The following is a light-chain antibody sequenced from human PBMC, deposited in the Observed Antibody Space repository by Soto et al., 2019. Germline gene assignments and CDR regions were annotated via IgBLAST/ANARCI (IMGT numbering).Light chain of an antibody. CDR2: DVS. CDR1: SSDVRAYKY. Sequence: QSALTQPASVSGSPGQSITISCTGTSSDVRAYKYVSWYQQHADKAPRLMIFDVSDRPSGVSNRFSGSKSGNTASLTISGLQAEDEANYYCSSSPSTSVIFGGGTKLTVL. CDR3: SSSPSTSVI. V-gene: IGLV2-14*01. J-gene: IGLJ2*01.